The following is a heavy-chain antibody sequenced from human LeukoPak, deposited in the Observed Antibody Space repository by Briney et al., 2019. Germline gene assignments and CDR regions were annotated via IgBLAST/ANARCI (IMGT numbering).Heavy chain of an antibody. Sequence: PGGSLRLSCAASGFTFSSYAMSWVRQAPGKGLGWLSAISGSGGSTYYADSVKGRFTISRDNSKNTLYLQMNTLRAEDTAVYYCARAEQWLAFDYWGLGTLVTVSS. D-gene: IGHD6-19*01. J-gene: IGHJ4*02. V-gene: IGHV3-23*01. CDR3: ARAEQWLAFDY. CDR2: ISGSGGST. CDR1: GFTFSSYA.